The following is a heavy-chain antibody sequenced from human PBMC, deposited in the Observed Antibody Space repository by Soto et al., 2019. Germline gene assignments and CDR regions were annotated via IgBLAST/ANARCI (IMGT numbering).Heavy chain of an antibody. V-gene: IGHV5-10-1*01. CDR1: GYSFAGYW. CDR2: IDPSDSQT. D-gene: IGHD3-22*01. Sequence: VESVSISCKVSGYSFAGYWITWVLQKPGKGLEWMGRIDPSDSQTYYSPSFRGHVTISVTKSITTVFLQWSSLRSSDTAMYYCARQIYDSDTGPNFKYYFDSWGQGTTVTVSS. J-gene: IGHJ4*02. CDR3: ARQIYDSDTGPNFKYYFDS.